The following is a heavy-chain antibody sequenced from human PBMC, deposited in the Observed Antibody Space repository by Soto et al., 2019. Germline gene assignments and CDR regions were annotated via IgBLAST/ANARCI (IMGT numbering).Heavy chain of an antibody. Sequence: ASVKVSCKASGYTFTSYAMHWVRQAPGQRLEWMGWINAGNGNTKYSQKFQGRVTITGDTSASTAYMELSSLRSEDTAVYYCARDYGYDFWSGYYLVRHQLDTDVWGQGTTVTVSS. J-gene: IGHJ6*02. CDR3: ARDYGYDFWSGYYLVRHQLDTDV. D-gene: IGHD3-3*01. V-gene: IGHV1-3*01. CDR1: GYTFTSYA. CDR2: INAGNGNT.